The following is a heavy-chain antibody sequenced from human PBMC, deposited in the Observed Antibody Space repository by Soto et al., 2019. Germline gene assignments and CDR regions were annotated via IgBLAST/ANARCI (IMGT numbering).Heavy chain of an antibody. CDR2: IYPGDSDT. J-gene: IGHJ6*02. V-gene: IGHV5-51*01. Sequence: PGESLKISCKGSGYSFTSYWIGWVRQMPGKGLEWMGIIYPGDSDTRYSPSFQGQVTISADKSISTAYLQWSSLKASDTAMYYCARGPRGWNFQYYYYGMDVWGQGTTVTVSS. D-gene: IGHD1-7*01. CDR3: ARGPRGWNFQYYYYGMDV. CDR1: GYSFTSYW.